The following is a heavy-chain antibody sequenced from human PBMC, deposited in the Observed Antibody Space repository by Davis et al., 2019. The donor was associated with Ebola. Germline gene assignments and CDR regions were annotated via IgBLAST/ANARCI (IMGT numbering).Heavy chain of an antibody. D-gene: IGHD1-14*01. V-gene: IGHV4-31*03. J-gene: IGHJ6*02. CDR2: IYYSGTT. CDR1: GGSISSGGYY. CDR3: ARHPEPTGSYYYDLDV. Sequence: SETLSLTCSVAGGSISSGGYYWNWIRQHPGEGLEWIGIIYYSGTTHYNPSLKSRVIISRDTSKNQFSLKLSSVTAADTAVYYCARHPEPTGSYYYDLDVWGQGTTVTVSS.